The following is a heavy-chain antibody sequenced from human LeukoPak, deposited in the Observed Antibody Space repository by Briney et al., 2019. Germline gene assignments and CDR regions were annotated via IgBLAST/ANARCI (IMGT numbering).Heavy chain of an antibody. V-gene: IGHV4-61*02. CDR2: IYTSGST. Sequence: KTSETLSLTCTVSGGSISSGSYYWRWIRQPAGKGLEWIGRIYTSGSTNYNPSLKSRVTISVDTSKNQFSLKLSSVTAADTAVYYCARSLYYYDSSGYYPEDFQHWGQGTLVTVSS. J-gene: IGHJ1*01. CDR3: ARSLYYYDSSGYYPEDFQH. D-gene: IGHD3-22*01. CDR1: GGSISSGSYY.